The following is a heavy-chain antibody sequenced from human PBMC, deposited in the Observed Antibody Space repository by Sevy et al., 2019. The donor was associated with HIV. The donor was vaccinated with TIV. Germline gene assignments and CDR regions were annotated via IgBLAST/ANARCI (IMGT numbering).Heavy chain of an antibody. Sequence: GGSLRLSCTTSGFTFDDYAMSWFRQAPGKGLEWVAFITRNSYEAYGGTTDYAASVKGRLIISRDDSKSIAHLQMNSLKTEDTAVYYCTRGLATADTPEYYFDYWGQGTLVTVSS. D-gene: IGHD5-12*01. CDR2: ITRNSYEAYGGTT. V-gene: IGHV3-49*03. J-gene: IGHJ4*02. CDR1: GFTFDDYA. CDR3: TRGLATADTPEYYFDY.